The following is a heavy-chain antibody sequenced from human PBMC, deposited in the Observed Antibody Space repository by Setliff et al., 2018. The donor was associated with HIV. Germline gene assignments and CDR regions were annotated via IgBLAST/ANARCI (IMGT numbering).Heavy chain of an antibody. D-gene: IGHD3-10*01. V-gene: IGHV5-10-1*01. J-gene: IGHJ5*01. CDR1: GFSFTSYW. CDR3: ARHFGYNPGWFDS. Sequence: GSLKISCKGSGFSFTSYWISWVRQMPGKGLEWMGRIDPADSYTHYSPSFQGHITISIDKSISSASLHWSSLRTSDTAIYYCARHFGYNPGWFDSWGQGTLVTSPQ. CDR2: IDPADSYT.